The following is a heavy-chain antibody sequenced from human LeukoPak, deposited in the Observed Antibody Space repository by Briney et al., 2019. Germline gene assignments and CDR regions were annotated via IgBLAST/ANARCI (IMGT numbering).Heavy chain of an antibody. J-gene: IGHJ4*02. Sequence: PSETLSLTCTVSGGSISSGGYYWSWIRQPAGKGLEWIGRIYTSGSTIYSPSLQSRVTISIDKSKNQFSLRLTSVTAADTAVYYCASGNTLKGVDYWGQGTLVSVSS. CDR2: IYTSGST. V-gene: IGHV4-61*02. D-gene: IGHD2/OR15-2a*01. CDR1: GGSISSGGYY. CDR3: ASGNTLKGVDY.